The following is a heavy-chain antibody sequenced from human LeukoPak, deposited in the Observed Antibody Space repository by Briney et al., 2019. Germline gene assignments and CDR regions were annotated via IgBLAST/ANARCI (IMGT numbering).Heavy chain of an antibody. V-gene: IGHV1-2*02. J-gene: IGHJ4*02. CDR3: AKDPRGSIAARGIFEY. CDR1: GYTFTGHY. Sequence: ASVTVSCKASGYTFTGHYMHWVRQAPGQGLEWMGWINPNSGGTNYAQKFQGRVTMTSDTSISTAYMEVSRLRSDDTAVYYCAKDPRGSIAARGIFEYWGQGTLVTVSS. CDR2: INPNSGGT. D-gene: IGHD6-6*01.